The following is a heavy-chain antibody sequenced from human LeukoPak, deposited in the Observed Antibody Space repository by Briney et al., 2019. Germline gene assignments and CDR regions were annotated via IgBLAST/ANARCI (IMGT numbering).Heavy chain of an antibody. V-gene: IGHV3-30*02. D-gene: IGHD5-12*01. Sequence: GGSLRLSCTASGFIFNIHGMHWVRQAPGKGLEWVAFIRYDGSNKYYADSVKGRFTISRDNSKNTLYLQMKSLRAEDTAVYYCAKGGGYEAQYYYYYLDVWGKGTTVTISS. CDR2: IRYDGSNK. CDR3: AKGGGYEAQYYYYYLDV. CDR1: GFIFNIHG. J-gene: IGHJ6*03.